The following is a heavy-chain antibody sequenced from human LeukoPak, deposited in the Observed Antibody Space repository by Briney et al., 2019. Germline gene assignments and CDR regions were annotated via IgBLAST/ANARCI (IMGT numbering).Heavy chain of an antibody. J-gene: IGHJ4*02. D-gene: IGHD1-14*01. CDR3: ARMGATGTTSDY. CDR1: GGSISSGGYY. CDR2: IYYSRST. V-gene: IGHV4-31*03. Sequence: SQTLSLTCTVSGGSISSGGYYWSWIRQHPGKGLEVIGYIYYSRSTYYNTSLKSRATISVDTSKNRFSLKLSSVTAADTAVYYCARMGATGTTSDYWGQGTLVTVSS.